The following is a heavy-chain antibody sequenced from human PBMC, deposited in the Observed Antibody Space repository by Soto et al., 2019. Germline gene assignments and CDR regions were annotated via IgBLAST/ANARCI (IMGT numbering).Heavy chain of an antibody. Sequence: TLSLTCAISGDSVSSSSVTWNWIRQSPSRGLERLGRTYYRSKWYNDHAESVKSRITINPDTSKNQFSLLLNSVTPEDTAVYYCVRLIGNSWLDFWGQGTLVTV. V-gene: IGHV6-1*01. CDR2: TYYRSKWYN. CDR1: GDSVSSSSVT. D-gene: IGHD1-26*01. CDR3: VRLIGNSWLDF. J-gene: IGHJ5*01.